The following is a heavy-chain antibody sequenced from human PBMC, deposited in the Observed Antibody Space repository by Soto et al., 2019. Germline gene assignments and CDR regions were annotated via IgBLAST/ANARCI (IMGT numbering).Heavy chain of an antibody. CDR1: GGSISSGGYF. V-gene: IGHV4-31*03. CDR3: ARAVVPAYIWFDP. Sequence: PSETLSLPCTVSGGSISSGGYFWSCIRQHPGKSLEWIGYIYYSGSTYYNPSLKSRVTISVDTSKNQFSLKLSSVTAADTAVYYCARAVVPAYIWFDPWGQGTLVTVSS. CDR2: IYYSGST. D-gene: IGHD2-2*01. J-gene: IGHJ5*02.